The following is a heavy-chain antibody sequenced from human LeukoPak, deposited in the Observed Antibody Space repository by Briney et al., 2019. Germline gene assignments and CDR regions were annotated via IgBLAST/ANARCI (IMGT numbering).Heavy chain of an antibody. Sequence: PSETLSLTCTVSGGSISSYYWSWIRQPPGKGLEWIGYIYYSGSTNYNPSLKSRVTISVDTSENQFSLKLSSVTAADTAVYYCARRYSSGWYEWFDPWGQGTLVTVSS. CDR1: GGSISSYY. CDR2: IYYSGST. CDR3: ARRYSSGWYEWFDP. D-gene: IGHD6-19*01. V-gene: IGHV4-59*08. J-gene: IGHJ5*02.